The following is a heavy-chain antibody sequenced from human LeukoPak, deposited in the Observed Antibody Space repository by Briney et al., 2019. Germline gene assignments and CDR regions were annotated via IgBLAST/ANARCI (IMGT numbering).Heavy chain of an antibody. Sequence: PSETLSLTCAVYGGSFSAYYWSWVRQPPGKGLEGIGEINYSGATNYNPSLKSRVTISIDTSKNQFSLKLSSVTAADTAVYYCASRGYSYGYLFDYWGQGTLVTVSS. CDR1: GGSFSAYY. D-gene: IGHD5-18*01. J-gene: IGHJ4*02. V-gene: IGHV4-34*01. CDR2: INYSGAT. CDR3: ASRGYSYGYLFDY.